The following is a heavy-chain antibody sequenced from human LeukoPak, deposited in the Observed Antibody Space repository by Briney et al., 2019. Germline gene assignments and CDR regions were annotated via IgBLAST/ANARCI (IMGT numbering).Heavy chain of an antibody. CDR3: ARARYCSSTSCYTGGAFDI. V-gene: IGHV4-61*02. CDR1: GGSISSGSYY. CDR2: IYTSGST. D-gene: IGHD2-2*02. J-gene: IGHJ3*02. Sequence: PSETLSLTCTVSGGSISSGSYYWSWIRQPAGKGLEWIGRIYTSGSTNYNPSLKSRVTISVDTSKNQFSLKLSSVTAADTAVYYCARARYCSSTSCYTGGAFDIWGQGTMVTVSS.